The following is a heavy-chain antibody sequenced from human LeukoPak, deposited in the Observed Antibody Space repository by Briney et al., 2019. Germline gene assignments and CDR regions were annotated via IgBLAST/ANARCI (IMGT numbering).Heavy chain of an antibody. CDR2: VNPNSGNT. V-gene: IGHV1-8*01. CDR1: GYTFTSYD. CDR3: ARASRYYDSSGYYFGY. Sequence: ASVKVSCKASGYTFTSYDINWVRQATGQGLEWMGWVNPNSGNTGYAQKFQGRVTMTRNTSISTAYMELSSLRSEDTAVYYCARASRYYDSSGYYFGYWGQGTLVTVSS. J-gene: IGHJ4*02. D-gene: IGHD3-22*01.